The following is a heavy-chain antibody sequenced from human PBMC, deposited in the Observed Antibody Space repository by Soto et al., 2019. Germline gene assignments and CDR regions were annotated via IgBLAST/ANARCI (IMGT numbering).Heavy chain of an antibody. J-gene: IGHJ6*02. CDR3: ARDIVVVPAASHNYYYYGMDV. Sequence: QVQLVQSGAEVKKPGSSVKVSCKASGGTFSSYAISWVRQAPGQGLEWMGGIIPIFGTANYAQKFQGRVTITADESTSIAYKELSSLRSEDTAVYYCARDIVVVPAASHNYYYYGMDVWGQGTTVTVSS. CDR2: IIPIFGTA. CDR1: GGTFSSYA. V-gene: IGHV1-69*01. D-gene: IGHD2-2*01.